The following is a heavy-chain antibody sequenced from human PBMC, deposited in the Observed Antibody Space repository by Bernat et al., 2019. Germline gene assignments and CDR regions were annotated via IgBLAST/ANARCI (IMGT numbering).Heavy chain of an antibody. Sequence: EVQLVESGGGLVKPGGSLRLSCAASGFTFSNAWMNWVRQAPGKGLEWVSSISSSSSYIYYADSVKGRFTISRDNAKNSLYLQMNSLRAEDTAVYYCARDLISRGSGSYDWGQGTLVTVSS. J-gene: IGHJ4*02. V-gene: IGHV3-21*01. D-gene: IGHD3-10*01. CDR2: ISSSSSYI. CDR3: ARDLISRGSGSYD. CDR1: GFTFSNAW.